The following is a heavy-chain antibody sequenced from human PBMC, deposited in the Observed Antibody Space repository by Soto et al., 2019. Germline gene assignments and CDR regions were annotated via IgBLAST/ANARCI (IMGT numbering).Heavy chain of an antibody. CDR2: INHSGST. V-gene: IGHV4-34*01. Sequence: SETLSLTCAVYGGSFSGYYWSWIRQPPGKGLEWIGEINHSGSTNYNPSLKSRVTISVDTSKNQLSLKLSSVTAADTPVYSGASRYSSSWNWFDPWGQGTLVTVSS. D-gene: IGHD6-13*01. CDR3: ASRYSSSWNWFDP. CDR1: GGSFSGYY. J-gene: IGHJ5*02.